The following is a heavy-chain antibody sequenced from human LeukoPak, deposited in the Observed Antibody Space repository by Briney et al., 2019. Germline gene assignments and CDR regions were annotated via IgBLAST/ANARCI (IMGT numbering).Heavy chain of an antibody. J-gene: IGHJ6*03. D-gene: IGHD5-18*01. CDR1: GFTFSDYY. CDR2: ISSSGSTT. Sequence: GGSLRLSCAASGFTFSDYYMSWIRQAPGKGLEWVSYISSSGSTTYYADSVKGRFTISRDNAKNSLYLQMNSLRAEDTAVYYCARDGYSYGYRYYYYYMDVWGKGTTVAVSS. CDR3: ARDGYSYGYRYYYYYMDV. V-gene: IGHV3-11*01.